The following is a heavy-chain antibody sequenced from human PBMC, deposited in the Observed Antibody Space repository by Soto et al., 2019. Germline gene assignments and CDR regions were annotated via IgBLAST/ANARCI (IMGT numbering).Heavy chain of an antibody. CDR2: ISSSSSYI. CDR1: GFTFSSYS. D-gene: IGHD2-2*01. Sequence: EVQLVESGGGLVKPGGSLRLSCAASGFTFSSYSMNWVRQAPGKGLEWVSSISSSSSYIYYADSVKGRFTIYRENAKNSLYLQKNNLRADDMAVYYCARDLRYCSSTSGRGSFDYCGQGTLVTVSS. V-gene: IGHV3-21*01. J-gene: IGHJ4*02. CDR3: ARDLRYCSSTSGRGSFDY.